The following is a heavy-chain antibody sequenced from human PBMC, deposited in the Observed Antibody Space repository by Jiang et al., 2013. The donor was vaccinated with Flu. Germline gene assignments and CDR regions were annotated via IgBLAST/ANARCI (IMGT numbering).Heavy chain of an antibody. D-gene: IGHD3-10*01. CDR1: GFTVSSNY. V-gene: IGHV3-66*02. CDR3: ARGVFGSGSYFDY. CDR2: IYSGGST. Sequence: RLSCAASGFTVSSNYMSWVRQAPGKGLEWVSVIYSGGSTYYADSVKGRFTISRDNSKNTLYLQMNSLRAEDTAVYYCARGVFGSGSYFDYWGQGTLVTVSS. J-gene: IGHJ4*02.